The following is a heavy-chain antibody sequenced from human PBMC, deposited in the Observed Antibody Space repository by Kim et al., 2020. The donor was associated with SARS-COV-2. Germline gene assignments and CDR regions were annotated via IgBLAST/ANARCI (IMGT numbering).Heavy chain of an antibody. CDR1: GLTFSSHA. V-gene: IGHV3-23*01. Sequence: GGSLRLSCAASGLTFSSHAMGWVRQTPLKGLEWVSGISGSGGSTYYADSVKGRFTISRDNSKNTLYLQMNSLRAEDTASYFCARERYSSGWYYFDFWGQGNLVTVSS. CDR3: ARERYSSGWYYFDF. CDR2: ISGSGGST. D-gene: IGHD6-19*01. J-gene: IGHJ4*02.